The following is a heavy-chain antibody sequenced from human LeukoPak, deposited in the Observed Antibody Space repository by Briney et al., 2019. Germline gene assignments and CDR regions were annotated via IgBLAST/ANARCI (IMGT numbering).Heavy chain of an antibody. V-gene: IGHV5-51*01. CDR1: GYSFSIYW. CDR2: IYPGDSDT. D-gene: IGHD2-2*01. CDR3: ARLYEDCTSTTCYQGYFDP. J-gene: IGHJ5*02. Sequence: GESLKISCKASGYSFSIYWIAWVRQMPGKGLEWMGTIYPGDSDTRYSPSFQGQVTISVDTSVSATYLQWSSLKASDTAINYCARLYEDCTSTTCYQGYFDPWGQGTLVTVSS.